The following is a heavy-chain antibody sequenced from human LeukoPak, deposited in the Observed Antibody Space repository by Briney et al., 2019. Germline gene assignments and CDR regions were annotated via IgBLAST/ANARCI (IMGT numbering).Heavy chain of an antibody. V-gene: IGHV4-4*07. J-gene: IGHJ4*02. D-gene: IGHD2-2*01. CDR1: GGSISSYY. CDR2: INNSGST. Sequence: SETLSLTCTVSGGSISSYYWSWIRQPAGKGLEWIGRINNSGSTNYNPSPKNRVTISAETTKNQFSMKLSSVTAADTAVYYCARARVVVPAPSLFDYWGQGTLVAVSS. CDR3: ARARVVVPAPSLFDY.